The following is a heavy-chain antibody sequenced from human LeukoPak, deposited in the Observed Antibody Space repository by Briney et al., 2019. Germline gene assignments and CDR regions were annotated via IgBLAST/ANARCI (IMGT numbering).Heavy chain of an antibody. D-gene: IGHD5-18*01. J-gene: IGHJ4*02. CDR1: GFTFSSYG. V-gene: IGHV3-33*01. CDR3: ARDRGYTYDHPFDY. Sequence: GGSLRLSCAASGFTFSSYGMHWVRQAPGKGLEWVALTWHDGTNKYYGDSVKGRFTISRENSKNTLYLQMNSLRAEDTAVYYCARDRGYTYDHPFDYWGQGTLVTVSS. CDR2: TWHDGTNK.